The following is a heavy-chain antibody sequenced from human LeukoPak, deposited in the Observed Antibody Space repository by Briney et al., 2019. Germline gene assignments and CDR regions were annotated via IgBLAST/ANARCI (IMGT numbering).Heavy chain of an antibody. CDR3: TKDYGSGAYLDY. CDR2: IDTDGSRT. D-gene: IGHD3-10*01. CDR1: GFTFSSYW. V-gene: IGHV3-74*01. J-gene: IGHJ4*02. Sequence: GGSLRLSCAASGFTFSSYWMHWVRQAPGQGLLWVSRIDTDGSRTGYADSVKGRFTISRDNAKNTLYLQMNNLRDEDTAVYYCTKDYGSGAYLDYWGQGTLVTVSS.